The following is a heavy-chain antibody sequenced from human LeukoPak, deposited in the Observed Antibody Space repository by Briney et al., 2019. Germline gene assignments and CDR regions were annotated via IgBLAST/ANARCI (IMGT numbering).Heavy chain of an antibody. CDR2: INPNSGGT. D-gene: IGHD2-2*01. CDR3: ARVRYCSSTSCYIDEYFQH. Sequence: ASVKVSCKASGCTFTGYYMHWVRQAPGQGLEWMGRINPNSGGTNYAQKFQGRVTMTRDTSISTAYMELSRLRSDDTAVYYCARVRYCSSTSCYIDEYFQHWGQGTLVTVSS. CDR1: GCTFTGYY. V-gene: IGHV1-2*06. J-gene: IGHJ1*01.